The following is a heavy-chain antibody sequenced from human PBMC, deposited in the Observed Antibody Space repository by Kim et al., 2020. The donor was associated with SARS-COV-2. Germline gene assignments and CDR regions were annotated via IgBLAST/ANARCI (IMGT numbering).Heavy chain of an antibody. CDR2: VTDKSGAT. V-gene: IGHV3-23*01. D-gene: IGHD5-12*01. J-gene: IGHJ4*02. CDR1: GFNFSNYA. Sequence: GGSLRLSCAASGFNFSNYAMSWVRQAPGKGLEWVSTVTDKSGATFYADAVRGRITTSRDNSQSEGYLQMNSLPAEDTAIYYCALERRGWSGYGFNYWGQGTRIAVSS. CDR3: ALERRGWSGYGFNY.